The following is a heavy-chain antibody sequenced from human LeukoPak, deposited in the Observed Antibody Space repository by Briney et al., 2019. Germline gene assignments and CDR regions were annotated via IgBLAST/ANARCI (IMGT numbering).Heavy chain of an antibody. CDR1: GFTFSSYA. Sequence: GGSLRLSCAASGFTFSSYAMSWVRQAPGKGLEWVSAISGSGGSIYYADSVKGRFTISRDNAKNSLYLQMNSLRAEDTAVYYCAELGITMVGGVWGKGTTVTISS. J-gene: IGHJ6*04. CDR3: AELGITMVGGV. CDR2: ISGSGGSI. V-gene: IGHV3-23*01. D-gene: IGHD3-10*02.